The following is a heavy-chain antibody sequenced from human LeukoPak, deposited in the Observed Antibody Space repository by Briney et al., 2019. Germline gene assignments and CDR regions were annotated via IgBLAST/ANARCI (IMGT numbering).Heavy chain of an antibody. CDR3: AKVMYDSSGYEAFDI. J-gene: IGHJ3*02. Sequence: GGSLRLSCAASGFTYSSYGMHLVRQAPGKGLEWVAVISYDGSNKYYADSVKGRFTISRDNSKNTLYLQMNSLRAEDTAVYYCAKVMYDSSGYEAFDIWGQGTMVTVSS. CDR2: ISYDGSNK. D-gene: IGHD3-22*01. CDR1: GFTYSSYG. V-gene: IGHV3-30*18.